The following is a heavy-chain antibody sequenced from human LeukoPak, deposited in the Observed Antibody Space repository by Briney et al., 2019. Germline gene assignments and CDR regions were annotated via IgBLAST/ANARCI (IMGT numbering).Heavy chain of an antibody. CDR2: IHYSGST. CDR1: GGSINSYY. Sequence: SETLSLTCTVSGGSINSYYWSWIRQPPGKGLQWIGCIHYSGSTNYNPSLKSRVTISVDTSKNQFSLKLSSVTAADTAVYYCATGVHGIAAAGDYYFDYWGQGTLVTVSS. D-gene: IGHD6-13*01. CDR3: ATGVHGIAAAGDYYFDY. V-gene: IGHV4-59*12. J-gene: IGHJ4*02.